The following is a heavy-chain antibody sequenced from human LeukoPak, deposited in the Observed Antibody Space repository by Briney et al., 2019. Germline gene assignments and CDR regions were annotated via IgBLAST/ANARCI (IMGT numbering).Heavy chain of an antibody. D-gene: IGHD6-25*01. V-gene: IGHV1-2*02. CDR3: ARERTPGSGYGVDY. CDR1: GYTFTGYY. J-gene: IGHJ4*02. CDR2: INPNINGT. Sequence: ASVKVSCKASGYTFTGYYIHWVRQPPGQGLEWMGWINPNINGTNYAQKFQGRVTMTGDRSISTAYMELSRLRSDDTAVYYCARERTPGSGYGVDYWGQGTVVTVSS.